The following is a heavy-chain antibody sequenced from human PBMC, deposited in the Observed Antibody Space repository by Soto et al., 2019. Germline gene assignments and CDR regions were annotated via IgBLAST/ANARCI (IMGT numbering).Heavy chain of an antibody. CDR3: ATLSDVVDY. D-gene: IGHD5-12*01. CDR1: GYSFTSYW. V-gene: IGHV5-10-1*01. Sequence: GESLKISCKGSGYSFTSYWLTWVRQMPGKGLEWMGRIDPSDSFTNYSPSFQGHVTFSVDKSISTAYLQWGGLKASDTAMYYCATLSDVVDYGGQGNLVTVSS. J-gene: IGHJ4*02. CDR2: IDPSDSFT.